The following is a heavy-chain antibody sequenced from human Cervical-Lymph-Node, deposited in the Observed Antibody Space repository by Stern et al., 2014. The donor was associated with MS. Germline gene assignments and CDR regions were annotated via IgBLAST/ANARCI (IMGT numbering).Heavy chain of an antibody. CDR1: GYSFANFW. CDR3: ARRGLGYDGADH. D-gene: IGHD3-16*01. J-gene: IGHJ4*02. Sequence: EVQLVESGAEVRKPGESLKISCKVCGYSFANFWIGWVRQVPGKGLEWMGIIYPGDSYPRYSPSFQGQVTLSADESISTAYLQWSSLKASDTGIYYCARRGLGYDGADHWGQGALVTVSS. CDR2: IYPGDSYP. V-gene: IGHV5-51*03.